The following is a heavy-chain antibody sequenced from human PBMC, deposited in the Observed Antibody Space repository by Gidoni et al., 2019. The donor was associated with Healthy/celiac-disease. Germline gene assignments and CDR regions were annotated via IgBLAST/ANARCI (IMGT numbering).Heavy chain of an antibody. V-gene: IGHV3-48*02. CDR2: ISSSSSTI. CDR3: TTPWGSYRYGGVFGY. D-gene: IGHD3-16*02. Sequence: EVQLVESGGGLVQPGGSLRLSCAASGFTFSSYSMHWVRQAPGKGLEWVSYISSSSSTIYYADSVKGRFTISRDNTKNSLYLQMNSLRDEDTAVYYCTTPWGSYRYGGVFGYWGQGTLVTVSS. CDR1: GFTFSSYS. J-gene: IGHJ4*02.